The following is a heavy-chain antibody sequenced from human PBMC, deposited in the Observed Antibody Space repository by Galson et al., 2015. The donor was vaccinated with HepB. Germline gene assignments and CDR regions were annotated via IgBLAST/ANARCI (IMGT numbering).Heavy chain of an antibody. V-gene: IGHV3-48*04. J-gene: IGHJ4*02. Sequence: SLRLSCAGSGFSFSSYSMNWVRQAPGQGLEWVSYTSGSSRTTYYADSVKGRFTISRDNAKNSLFLQMNSLRAEDTAFYYCARGKYSGRYYFDYWGQGTLVTVSS. CDR2: TSGSSRTT. CDR3: ARGKYSGRYYFDY. CDR1: GFSFSSYS. D-gene: IGHD5-18*01.